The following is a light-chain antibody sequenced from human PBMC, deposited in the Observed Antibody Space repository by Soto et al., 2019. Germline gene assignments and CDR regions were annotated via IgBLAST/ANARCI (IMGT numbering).Light chain of an antibody. J-gene: IGKJ3*01. CDR3: QQGSRFPFT. CDR1: QNVSTW. CDR2: GAS. V-gene: IGKV1-12*01. Sequence: DIRITQSPSSVSASVGDRVTVTCRASQNVSTWLTWYQQTPGKAPNLLIYGASTLQRGVPSRFSGSGSGTEFTLTISSLQPEDFAIYFCQQGSRFPFTFGPGTRVDFK.